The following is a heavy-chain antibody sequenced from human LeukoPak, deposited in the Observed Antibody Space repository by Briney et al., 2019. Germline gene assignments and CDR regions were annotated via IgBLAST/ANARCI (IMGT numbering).Heavy chain of an antibody. Sequence: ASVKVSCKASGGTFSSYAISWVRQAPGQGLEWMGGIIPIFGTADYAQKFQGRVTITADKSTSTAYMELSSLRSEDTAVYYCARATVTTFNWFDPWGQGTVVTVSS. CDR1: GGTFSSYA. V-gene: IGHV1-69*06. CDR2: IIPIFGTA. D-gene: IGHD4-17*01. CDR3: ARATVTTFNWFDP. J-gene: IGHJ5*02.